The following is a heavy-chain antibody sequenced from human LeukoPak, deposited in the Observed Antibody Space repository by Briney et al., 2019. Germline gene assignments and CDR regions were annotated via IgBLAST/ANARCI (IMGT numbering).Heavy chain of an antibody. D-gene: IGHD5-12*01. Sequence: PSETLSLTCAVYGGSFSGYYWSWIRQPPGKGLEWIGEINHSGSTNYNPSLKSRATISVDTSKNQLSLKLSSVTAADTAVYYCARGRGIVATIKVYYFDYWGQGTLVTVSS. J-gene: IGHJ4*02. CDR1: GGSFSGYY. CDR2: INHSGST. CDR3: ARGRGIVATIKVYYFDY. V-gene: IGHV4-34*01.